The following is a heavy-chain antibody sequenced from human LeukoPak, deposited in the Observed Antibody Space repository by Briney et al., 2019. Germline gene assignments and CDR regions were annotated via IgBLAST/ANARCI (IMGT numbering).Heavy chain of an antibody. D-gene: IGHD6-6*01. J-gene: IGHJ4*02. Sequence: GGSLRLSCAASGFTFSSYEMNWVRQAPGKGLEWVSYISSSGSTIYYADSVKGRFTISRDNAKNSLYLQMNSLRAEDTAVYYCARDQKEGSSSSYAFDIWGQGTLVTVSS. CDR3: ARDQKEGSSSSYAFDI. CDR2: ISSSGSTI. V-gene: IGHV3-48*03. CDR1: GFTFSSYE.